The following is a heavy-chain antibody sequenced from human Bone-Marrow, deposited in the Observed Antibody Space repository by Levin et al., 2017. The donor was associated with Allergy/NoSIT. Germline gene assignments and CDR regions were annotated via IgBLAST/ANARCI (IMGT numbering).Heavy chain of an antibody. CDR3: ARKRGSSWYLWFDP. J-gene: IGHJ5*02. V-gene: IGHV3-48*04. D-gene: IGHD6-13*01. CDR2: ISSSSNTM. Sequence: QTSETLSLTCAASGFTFSSYSMNWVRQAPGKGLEWISYISSSSNTMYYADSVKGRFTISRDNAKNSLFLQMSSLRAEDTAVYYCARKRGSSWYLWFDPWGQGTLVTVSS. CDR1: GFTFSSYS.